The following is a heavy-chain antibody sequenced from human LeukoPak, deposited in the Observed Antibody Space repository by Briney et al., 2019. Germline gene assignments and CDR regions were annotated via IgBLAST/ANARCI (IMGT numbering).Heavy chain of an antibody. J-gene: IGHJ4*02. D-gene: IGHD3-22*01. CDR3: ARGRREIVVVFLNYFDY. CDR2: ISAYNGNT. Sequence: ASVKVSCKASGYTFTSYGISWVRQAPGQGLEWMGWISAYNGNTNYAQKLQGRVTMTTDTSTSTAYMELRSLRSDDTAVYYCARGRREIVVVFLNYFDYWGQGTLVTVSS. V-gene: IGHV1-18*01. CDR1: GYTFTSYG.